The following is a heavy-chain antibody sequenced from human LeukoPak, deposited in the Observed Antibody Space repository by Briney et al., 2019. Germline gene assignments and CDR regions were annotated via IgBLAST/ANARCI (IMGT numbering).Heavy chain of an antibody. CDR2: NTRT. Sequence: GGSLRLSCAASGLTFSTNPMSWVRQAPGKGLEWVSANTRTYYADAVKGRFTISRDNSKNTVFLQMNSLRAEDTAVYYCVKEHVDRAFTRSFEIWGQGTVVTVSS. J-gene: IGHJ3*02. D-gene: IGHD3-10*01. V-gene: IGHV3-23*01. CDR1: GLTFSTNP. CDR3: VKEHVDRAFTRSFEI.